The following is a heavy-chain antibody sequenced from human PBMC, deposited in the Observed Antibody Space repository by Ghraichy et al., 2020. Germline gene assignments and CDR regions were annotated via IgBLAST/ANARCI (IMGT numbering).Heavy chain of an antibody. V-gene: IGHV4-31*03. CDR2: IYYSGST. D-gene: IGHD2-2*01. CDR3: ARVGFPAAWVAEYYFDY. J-gene: IGHJ4*02. Sequence: SETLSLTCTVSGGSISSGGYYWSWIRQHPGKGLEWIGYIYYSGSTYYNPSLKSRVTISVDTSKNQFSLKLSSVTAADTAVYYCARVGFPAAWVAEYYFDYWGQGTLVTVSS. CDR1: GGSISSGGYY.